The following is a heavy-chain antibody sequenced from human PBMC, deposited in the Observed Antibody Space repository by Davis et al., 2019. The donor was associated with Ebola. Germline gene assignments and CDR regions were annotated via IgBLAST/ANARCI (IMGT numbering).Heavy chain of an antibody. Sequence: PGGSLRLSCAASGFTVSGNYMSWVRQAPGRGLEWVSSIHVGDSTYYTDYVQGRFTISRDNSKNMLYLQMNSLRAEDTAVYYCARIDTNRPGGWRPFDYWGQGALVTVSS. CDR3: ARIDTNRPGGWRPFDY. D-gene: IGHD6-19*01. CDR2: IHVGDST. V-gene: IGHV3-66*02. J-gene: IGHJ4*02. CDR1: GFTVSGNY.